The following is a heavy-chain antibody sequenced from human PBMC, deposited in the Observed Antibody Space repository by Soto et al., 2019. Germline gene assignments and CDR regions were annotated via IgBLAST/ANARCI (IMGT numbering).Heavy chain of an antibody. CDR2: IIPILGIA. D-gene: IGHD2-2*01. Sequence: AXVKVSCKASGGTFSSYTISWVRRAPGQGLEWMGRIIPILGIANYAQKFQGRVTITAADTAVYYCASQGGDTVLVFAAHGHYYGMDVWGQGTTVTVSS. V-gene: IGHV1-69*02. CDR1: GGTFSSYT. J-gene: IGHJ6*02. CDR3: YYGMDV.